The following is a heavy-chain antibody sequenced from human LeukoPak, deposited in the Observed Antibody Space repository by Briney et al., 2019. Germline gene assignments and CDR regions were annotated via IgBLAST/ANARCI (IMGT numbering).Heavy chain of an antibody. CDR1: GYTFNNHY. Sequence: ASVKVSCTASGYTFNNHYMYWVRQAPGQGLEWMGVINPSGGSTSYAQKFQGRVTMTRDTSTRTVYMEVNSLRSEDTAVYYCARQGTYSSAIGMGYWGQGTLVTVSS. CDR3: ARQGTYSSAIGMGY. J-gene: IGHJ4*02. CDR2: INPSGGST. D-gene: IGHD6-19*01. V-gene: IGHV1-46*02.